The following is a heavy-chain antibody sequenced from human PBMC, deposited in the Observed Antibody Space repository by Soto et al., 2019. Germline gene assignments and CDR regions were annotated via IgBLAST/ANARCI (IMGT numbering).Heavy chain of an antibody. Sequence: PGESLKISCKGSGYSFTSYWISWVRQMPGKGLEWMGRIDPSDSYTNYSPSFQGHVTISADKSISTAYLQWSSLKASDTAMYYCARLGVYCSSTSCYPPRYYYGMDVWGQGTTVTAP. D-gene: IGHD2-2*01. CDR2: IDPSDSYT. CDR3: ARLGVYCSSTSCYPPRYYYGMDV. J-gene: IGHJ6*02. CDR1: GYSFTSYW. V-gene: IGHV5-10-1*01.